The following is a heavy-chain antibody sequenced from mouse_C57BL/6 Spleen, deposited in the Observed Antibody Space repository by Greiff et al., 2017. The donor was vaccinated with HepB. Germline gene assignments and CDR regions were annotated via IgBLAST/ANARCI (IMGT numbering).Heavy chain of an antibody. J-gene: IGHJ3*01. V-gene: IGHV5-17*01. CDR2: ISSGSSTI. CDR1: GFTFSDYG. Sequence: DVKLVESGGGLVKPGGSLKLSCAASGFTFSDYGMHWVRQAPEKGLEWVAYISSGSSTIYYADTVKGRFTISRDNAKNTLFLQMTSLRSEDTAMYYCARPYCSSQFAYWGQGTLVTVSA. D-gene: IGHD1-1*01. CDR3: ARPYCSSQFAY.